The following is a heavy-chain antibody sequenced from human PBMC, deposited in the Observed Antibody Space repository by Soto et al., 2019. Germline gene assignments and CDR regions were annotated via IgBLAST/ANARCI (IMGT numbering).Heavy chain of an antibody. V-gene: IGHV6-1*01. J-gene: IGHJ5*02. D-gene: IGHD3-10*01. CDR2: TYYRSKWYN. Sequence: LQTLSLTCAISGDSVSSNSAAWNWIRQSPSRGLEWLGRTYYRSKWYNDYAVSVKSRITINPDTSKNQFSLQLNSVTPEDTAVYYCARGVITMVRGVNWFDPWGQGTLVTVSS. CDR1: GDSVSSNSAA. CDR3: ARGVITMVRGVNWFDP.